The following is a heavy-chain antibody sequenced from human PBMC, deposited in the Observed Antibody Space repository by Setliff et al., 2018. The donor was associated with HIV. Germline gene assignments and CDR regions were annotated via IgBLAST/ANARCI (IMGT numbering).Heavy chain of an antibody. CDR2: IYTNENT. Sequence: SETLSLTCTVSGGSISSGSYYWSWIRQPAGKGLEWIGHIYTNENTNYNPSLKSRVTISVDTSKNQFSLKLSSVTAADTAVYYCARSYNYGRGMDVWGQGTTVTVSS. CDR1: GGSISSGSYY. J-gene: IGHJ6*02. CDR3: ARSYNYGRGMDV. D-gene: IGHD5-18*01. V-gene: IGHV4-61*09.